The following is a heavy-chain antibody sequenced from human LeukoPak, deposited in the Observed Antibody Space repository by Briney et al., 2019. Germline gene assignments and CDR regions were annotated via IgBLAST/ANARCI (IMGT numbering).Heavy chain of an antibody. CDR2: IRYDGSNK. J-gene: IGHJ6*03. CDR1: GFTFSSYG. D-gene: IGHD2-2*01. V-gene: IGHV3-30*02. CDR3: ARDSEPAALYYYYYMDV. Sequence: PGGSLRLSCAASGFTFSSYGMHWVRQAPGKGLEWVAFIRYDGSNKYYADSVKGRFTNSRDNSKNTLYLQMNSLRAEDTAVCYCARDSEPAALYYYYYMDVWGKGTTVTVSS.